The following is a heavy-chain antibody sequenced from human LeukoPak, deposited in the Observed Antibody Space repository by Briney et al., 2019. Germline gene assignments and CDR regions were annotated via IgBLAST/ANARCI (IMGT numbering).Heavy chain of an antibody. V-gene: IGHV4-34*01. CDR2: INHSGST. Sequence: SETLSHTCAVYGGSFSGYYWSWIRQPPGKGLEWIGEINHSGSTNYNPSLKSRVTISVDTSKNQFSLKLSSVTAADTAVYYCARGYFDWSHGAFDIWGQGTMVTVSS. D-gene: IGHD3-9*01. J-gene: IGHJ3*02. CDR3: ARGYFDWSHGAFDI. CDR1: GGSFSGYY.